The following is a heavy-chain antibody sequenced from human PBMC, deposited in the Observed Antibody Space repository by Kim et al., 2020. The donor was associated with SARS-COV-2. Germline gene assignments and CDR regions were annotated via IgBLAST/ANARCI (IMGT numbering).Heavy chain of an antibody. CDR3: ARGDGYNLPFYWYFDL. J-gene: IGHJ2*01. Sequence: SGKGRFAISRDKSKNTLYLKMNSLRAEDTAVYYCARGDGYNLPFYWYFDLWGRGTLVTVSS. V-gene: IGHV3-23*01. D-gene: IGHD5-12*01.